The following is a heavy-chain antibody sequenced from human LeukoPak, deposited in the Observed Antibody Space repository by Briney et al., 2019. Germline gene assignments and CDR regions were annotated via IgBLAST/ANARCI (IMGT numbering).Heavy chain of an antibody. CDR3: VRARGDIVVDP. V-gene: IGHV1-2*02. Sequence: ASVTVSCKASGYTFTGYYMHWVRQAPGQGLEWMGWINPNSGGTNYAQNFQGRVTMTGDTSISTAYMELSRLRSDDTAVYYCVRARGDIVVDPWGQGTLVTVSS. J-gene: IGHJ5*02. D-gene: IGHD2-2*01. CDR1: GYTFTGYY. CDR2: INPNSGGT.